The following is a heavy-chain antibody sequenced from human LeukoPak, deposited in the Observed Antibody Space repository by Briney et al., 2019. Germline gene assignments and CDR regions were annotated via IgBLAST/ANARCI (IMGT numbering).Heavy chain of an antibody. D-gene: IGHD1-26*01. CDR2: INPSGGST. V-gene: IGHV1-46*01. CDR3: ARAQSGSYLGNWFDP. CDR1: GYTFTSYY. J-gene: IGHJ5*02. Sequence: PRASVKVSCKASGYTFTSYYMHWVRQAPGQGLEWMGIINPSGGSTSYAQKFQGRVTMTRDMSTSTDYMELSSLRSEDTAVYYCARAQSGSYLGNWFDPWGQGTLVTVSS.